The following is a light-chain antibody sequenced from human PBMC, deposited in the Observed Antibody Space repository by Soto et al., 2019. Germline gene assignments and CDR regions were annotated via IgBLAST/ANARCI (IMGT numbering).Light chain of an antibody. Sequence: QSALTQPPSASGSPGQSVTISCTGTSSDLGGYNYVSWYQQHPGKAPKLVIYEVSKRPSGVPDRFSGSKSGNTASLTVSGLQIEEEADYFCSSNAGSNDLRVFGGGTKLTVL. CDR2: EVS. J-gene: IGLJ3*02. CDR3: SSNAGSNDLRV. V-gene: IGLV2-8*01. CDR1: SSDLGGYNY.